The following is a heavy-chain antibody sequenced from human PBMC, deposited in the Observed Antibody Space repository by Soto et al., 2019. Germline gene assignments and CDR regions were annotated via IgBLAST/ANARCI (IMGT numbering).Heavy chain of an antibody. J-gene: IGHJ6*02. Sequence: QVQLVESGGGVVQPGRSLRLSCAASGFTFSSYGMHWVRQAPGKGLEWVAVIWYDGSNKYYADSVKGRFTISRDNSKNTLYLQMNSLRAEDTAVYYCARELYYDFWSAEPQHYYYGMDVWGQGTTVTVSS. V-gene: IGHV3-33*01. CDR3: ARELYYDFWSAEPQHYYYGMDV. CDR1: GFTFSSYG. CDR2: IWYDGSNK. D-gene: IGHD3-3*01.